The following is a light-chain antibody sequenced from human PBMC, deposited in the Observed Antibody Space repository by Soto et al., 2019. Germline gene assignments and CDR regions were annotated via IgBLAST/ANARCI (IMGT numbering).Light chain of an antibody. V-gene: IGKV1-5*03. J-gene: IGKJ3*01. CDR2: KAS. CDR1: QSISSW. CDR3: QQYNSYSIT. Sequence: DIQMTQSPSTLSASVGDRVTITCRASQSISSWLAWYQQKPGKAPKLLIYKASSLESGVPSRFSGSGSGPESTLTISSLQPDDFATYYCQQYNSYSITFGPGTKVDIK.